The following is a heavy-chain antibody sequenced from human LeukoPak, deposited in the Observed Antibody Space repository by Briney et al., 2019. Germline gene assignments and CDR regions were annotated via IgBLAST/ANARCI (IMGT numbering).Heavy chain of an antibody. CDR3: ATELRESGASSRNAFDI. V-gene: IGHV3-74*01. D-gene: IGHD2-15*01. J-gene: IGHJ3*02. CDR1: GFTFSTYW. CDR2: INSDGSYT. Sequence: GGSLRLSCTASGFTFSTYWMHWVRQAPGKGRVWVSLINSDGSYTDFADSVKGRFTISRDNAQSTLYLQMNSLRVEDTAVYYCATELRESGASSRNAFDIWGQGTVVSVSS.